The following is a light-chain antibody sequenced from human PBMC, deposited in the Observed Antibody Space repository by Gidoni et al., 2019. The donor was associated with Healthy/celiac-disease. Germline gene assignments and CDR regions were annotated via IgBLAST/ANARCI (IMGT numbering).Light chain of an antibody. V-gene: IGLV3-19*01. CDR3: NSRDSSCGWVV. CDR2: GKN. CDR1: SLRSYY. Sequence: SSELTQDPAVSVALGQTVRITCQGDSLRSYYASWYQQKPGQAPVLVIYGKNNRPSGIPDRFSGSSSGNTASLTITGAQAEDEAYYYCNSRDSSCGWVVFGGGTKLTVL. J-gene: IGLJ2*01.